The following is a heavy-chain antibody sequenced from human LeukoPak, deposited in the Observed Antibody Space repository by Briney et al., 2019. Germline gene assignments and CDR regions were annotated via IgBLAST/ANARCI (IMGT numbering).Heavy chain of an antibody. V-gene: IGHV3-23*01. CDR3: AKFMGSGSYELYYYYYYYMDV. Sequence: GGSLRLSCAASGFTFSSYAMSWVRQAPGKGLEWVSAIIGSGGSTYYADSVKGRFTISRDNSKNTLYLQMNSLRAEDTAVYYCAKFMGSGSYELYYYYYYYMDVWGKGTTVTVSS. D-gene: IGHD3-10*01. CDR1: GFTFSSYA. J-gene: IGHJ6*03. CDR2: IIGSGGST.